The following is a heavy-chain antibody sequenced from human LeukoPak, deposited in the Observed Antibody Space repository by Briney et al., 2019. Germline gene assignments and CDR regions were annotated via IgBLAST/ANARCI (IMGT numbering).Heavy chain of an antibody. CDR1: GFTFSSYA. J-gene: IGHJ4*02. Sequence: SGGSLRLSREASGFTFSSYAMNWVRQAPGKGLEWVSGISGSGGSTYYADSVKGRFTISRDNSKNTLYLQMNSLRAEDTAVYYCAKDTCSGGSCYWPFDYWGQGTLVTVSS. V-gene: IGHV3-23*01. D-gene: IGHD2-15*01. CDR2: ISGSGGST. CDR3: AKDTCSGGSCYWPFDY.